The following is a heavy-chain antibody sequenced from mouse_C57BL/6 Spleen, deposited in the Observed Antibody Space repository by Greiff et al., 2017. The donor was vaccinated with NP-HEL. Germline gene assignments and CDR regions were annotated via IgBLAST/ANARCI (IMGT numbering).Heavy chain of an antibody. J-gene: IGHJ1*03. CDR3: ASPPLYYGSSSYWYFDV. CDR1: GYAFSSYW. D-gene: IGHD1-1*01. Sequence: QVQLQQSGAELVKPGASVKISCKASGYAFSSYWMNWVKQRPGKGLEWIGQIYPGDGDTNYNGKFKGKATLTADKSSSTAYMQLSSLTSEDSAVYFCASPPLYYGSSSYWYFDVWGTGTTVTVSS. V-gene: IGHV1-80*01. CDR2: IYPGDGDT.